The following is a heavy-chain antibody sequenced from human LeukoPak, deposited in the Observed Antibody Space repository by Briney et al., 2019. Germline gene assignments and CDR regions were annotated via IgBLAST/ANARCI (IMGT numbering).Heavy chain of an antibody. CDR2: IRYDGSNK. V-gene: IGHV3-30*02. Sequence: GGSLRLSCAASGFTFSSYGMHWVRQAPGKGLEWVAFIRYDGSNKYYADSVKGRFTISRDNSKNTLYLQMNSLRAEDTAVYYCANPGATVTTSLDYWGQGTLVTVSS. CDR3: ANPGATVTTSLDY. J-gene: IGHJ4*02. D-gene: IGHD4-17*01. CDR1: GFTFSSYG.